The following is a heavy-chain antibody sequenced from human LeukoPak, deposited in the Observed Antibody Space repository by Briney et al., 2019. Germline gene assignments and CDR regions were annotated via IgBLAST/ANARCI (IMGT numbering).Heavy chain of an antibody. J-gene: IGHJ4*02. CDR2: IDHSGST. CDR1: GGSFSGYY. CDR3: ARGGRLASSSLAGTVY. D-gene: IGHD6-13*01. V-gene: IGHV4-34*01. Sequence: PSETLSLTCAVYGGSFSGYYWSWIRQPPGKGLEWIGEIDHSGSTNYNPSLKSRVTISVDTSKNQFSLKLSSVTAADTAVYYCARGGRLASSSLAGTVYWGQGTLVTASS.